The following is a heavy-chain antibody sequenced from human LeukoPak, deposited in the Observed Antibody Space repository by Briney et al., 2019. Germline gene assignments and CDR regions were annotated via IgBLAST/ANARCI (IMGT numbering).Heavy chain of an antibody. CDR1: GFTFSDYY. CDR3: ARVPRSGGSIDY. V-gene: IGHV3-11*01. CDR2: ISSSGSTT. Sequence: GGSLRLSCAASGFTFSDYYVTWIRQAPGKGLEWVSYISSSGSTTHYADSVKGRFTISRNNAKNSLFVQMSNLRAEDTAVYYCARVPRSGGSIDYWGQGTLVTVSS. J-gene: IGHJ4*02. D-gene: IGHD6-19*01.